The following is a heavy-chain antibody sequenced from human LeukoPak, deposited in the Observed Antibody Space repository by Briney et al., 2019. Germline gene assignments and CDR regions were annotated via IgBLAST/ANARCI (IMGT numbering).Heavy chain of an antibody. D-gene: IGHD6-13*01. Sequence: PGGSLRLSCAASRFTFSTYAMSWVRQAPGKGLEWVSAISGSGGTTYYADSVKGRFTISRDNSKHTLYLQMTSLRAEDTAVYYCAREAAAAGTQGYSFDYWGQGTLVTVSS. CDR2: ISGSGGTT. CDR3: AREAAAAGTQGYSFDY. J-gene: IGHJ4*02. V-gene: IGHV3-23*01. CDR1: RFTFSTYA.